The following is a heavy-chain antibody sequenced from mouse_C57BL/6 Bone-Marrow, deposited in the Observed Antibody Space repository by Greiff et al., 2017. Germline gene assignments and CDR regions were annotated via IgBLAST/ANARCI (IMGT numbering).Heavy chain of an antibody. Sequence: EVLLVESGGGLVQPKGSLKLSCAASGFTFNTYAMHWVRQAPGKGLEWVGRIRSKSSNYATYYAASVQDRFTISRDDSYSMLYLQMNNLKTEDTDMYYCVKEPSYYYCSSPWFAYWGQGTLVTVSA. J-gene: IGHJ3*01. CDR2: IRSKSSNYAT. CDR3: VKEPSYYYCSSPWFAY. D-gene: IGHD1-1*01. V-gene: IGHV10-3*01. CDR1: GFTFNTYA.